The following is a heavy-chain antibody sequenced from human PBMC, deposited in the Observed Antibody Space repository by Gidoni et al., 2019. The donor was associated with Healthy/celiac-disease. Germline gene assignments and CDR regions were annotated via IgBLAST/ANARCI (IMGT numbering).Heavy chain of an antibody. D-gene: IGHD6-13*01. CDR2: ISSIGSTI. Sequence: QVQLVESGGGLVKPGGSLRLSCAASGFTFSAYYMSWIRQAPGKGLEWVSYISSIGSTIYYADSVKGRFTISRDNAKNSLYLQMNSLRAEDTAVYYCAREPIAAAGKNLDAFDIWGQGTMVTVSS. V-gene: IGHV3-11*01. J-gene: IGHJ3*02. CDR1: GFTFSAYY. CDR3: AREPIAAAGKNLDAFDI.